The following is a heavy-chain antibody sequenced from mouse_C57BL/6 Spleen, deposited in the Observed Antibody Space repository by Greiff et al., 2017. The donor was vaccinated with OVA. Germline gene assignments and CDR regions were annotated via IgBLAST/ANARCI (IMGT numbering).Heavy chain of an antibody. CDR3: ARPPRYGNDEGYFDV. J-gene: IGHJ1*03. V-gene: IGHV5-9*01. CDR1: GFTFSSYT. CDR2: ISGGGGNT. D-gene: IGHD2-2*01. Sequence: DVQLVESGGGLVKPGGSLKLSCAASGFTFSSYTMSWVRQTPEKRLEWVATISGGGGNTYYPDSVKGRFTISRDHAKNTLYLQMSSLRSEDTALYYCARPPRYGNDEGYFDVWGTGTTVTVSS.